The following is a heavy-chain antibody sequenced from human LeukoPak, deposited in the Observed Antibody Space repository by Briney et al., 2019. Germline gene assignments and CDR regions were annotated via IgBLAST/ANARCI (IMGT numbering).Heavy chain of an antibody. D-gene: IGHD2-8*02. CDR2: IRSKIDGGTT. CDR3: TTAALL. CDR1: GFTFTNAW. J-gene: IGHJ4*02. Sequence: GGSLRLSCVVSGFTFTNAWMSWVRQAPGKGLEWVGRIRSKIDGGTTDYAAPVKGRFTISRDDSKNTLYLQMNSLKTEDTAVYFCTTAALLWGQGTLVTVS. V-gene: IGHV3-15*01.